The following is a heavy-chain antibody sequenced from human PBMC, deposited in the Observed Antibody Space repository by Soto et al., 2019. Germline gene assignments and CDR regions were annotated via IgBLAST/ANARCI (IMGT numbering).Heavy chain of an antibody. V-gene: IGHV6-1*01. CDR1: GDSVSSNSAA. CDR3: ARGRFLEWFFDYYYYYMDV. D-gene: IGHD3-3*01. CDR2: TYYRSKWYN. Sequence: PSQTLSLTCAISGDSVSSNSAAWNWIRQSPSRGLEWLGRTYYRSKWYNDYAVSVKSRITINPDTSKNQFSLQLNSVTPEDTAVYYCARGRFLEWFFDYYYYYMDVWGKGTTVTVSS. J-gene: IGHJ6*03.